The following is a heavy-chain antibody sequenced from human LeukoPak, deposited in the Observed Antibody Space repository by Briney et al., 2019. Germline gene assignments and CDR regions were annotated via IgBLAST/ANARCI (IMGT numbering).Heavy chain of an antibody. CDR1: GFTFSNYA. CDR3: ARDLGIAARPVFDQ. V-gene: IGHV3-23*01. J-gene: IGHJ4*02. Sequence: PGGSLRLSCAASGFTFSNYAMNWVRQAPGKGLEWVSTFSGSGGNTYYADSVEGRFTISRDDSKNTLYLQVDSLRAEDTAVYYCARDLGIAARPVFDQWGQGTLVTVSS. D-gene: IGHD6-6*01. CDR2: FSGSGGNT.